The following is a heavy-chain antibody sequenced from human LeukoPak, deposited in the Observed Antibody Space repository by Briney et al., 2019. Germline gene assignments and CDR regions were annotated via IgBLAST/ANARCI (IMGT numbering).Heavy chain of an antibody. CDR1: GFTFSSYW. Sequence: GGSLRLSCAASGFTFSSYWMHWVRQAPGKGLVWVSRINTDGSSTSYADSVKGRFTISRDNAKNTLYLQMNSLRAEDTAVYYCARDPGQLDYFDYWGQGTLVTVSS. CDR3: ARDPGQLDYFDY. V-gene: IGHV3-74*01. CDR2: INTDGSST. D-gene: IGHD5-18*01. J-gene: IGHJ4*02.